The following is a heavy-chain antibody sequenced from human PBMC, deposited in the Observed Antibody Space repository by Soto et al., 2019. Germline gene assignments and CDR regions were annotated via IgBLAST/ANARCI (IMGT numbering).Heavy chain of an antibody. CDR2: IDGSGSA. V-gene: IGHV4-4*07. CDR1: NGSISNFY. J-gene: IGHJ5*02. D-gene: IGHD6-25*01. CDR3: ARSGHKESWFDP. Sequence: QVQLQESGPGLVKPSETLSLTCTVSNGSISNFYWNWIRQSPAQGLEWIGRIDGSGSATYNPYLRSRVSMSVDTSKNPLSLKAHSVTGADTAVYYCARSGHKESWFDPWGEGTLVTVSS.